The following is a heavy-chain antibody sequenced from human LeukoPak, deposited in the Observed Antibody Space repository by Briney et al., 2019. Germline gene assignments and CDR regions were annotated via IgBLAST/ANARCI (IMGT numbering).Heavy chain of an antibody. J-gene: IGHJ4*02. V-gene: IGHV3-23*01. D-gene: IGHD6-13*01. CDR2: ISEREKAT. CDR1: GFSLSNNA. Sequence: GGSLRLSCAASGFSLSNNAMSWVRQAPGKGVEWVSTISEREKATYYADSVRGRFTISGDISKNTLFLQMSSLRVEDTAVYYCTKGDSSWYPIDFWGQGALVTVSS. CDR3: TKGDSSWYPIDF.